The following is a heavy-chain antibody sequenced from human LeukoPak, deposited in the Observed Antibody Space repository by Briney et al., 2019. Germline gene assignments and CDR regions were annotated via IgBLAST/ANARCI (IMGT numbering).Heavy chain of an antibody. J-gene: IGHJ4*02. D-gene: IGHD3-10*01. CDR1: GFTFSSDA. CDR3: APQHGSGSYLDPYYFDY. CDR2: ISGSGGST. V-gene: IGHV3-23*01. Sequence: PGGSLRLSCAASGFTFSSDAMSWVRQAPGKGLEWVSAISGSGGSTYYADSVKGRFTISRDNSKNTLYLQMNSLRAEDTAVYYCAPQHGSGSYLDPYYFDYWGQGTLVTVSS.